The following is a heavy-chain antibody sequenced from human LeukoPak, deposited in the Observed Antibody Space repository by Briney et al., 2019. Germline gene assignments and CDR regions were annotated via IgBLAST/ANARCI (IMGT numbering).Heavy chain of an antibody. CDR2: ISSSSSYI. CDR3: ARARGPFDAFDI. J-gene: IGHJ3*02. V-gene: IGHV3-21*01. CDR1: GFTFSSYS. D-gene: IGHD6-25*01. Sequence: PGGSLRLSCAASGFTFSSYSMSWVRQAPGKGLEWVSSISSSSSYIYYADSVKGRFTISRDNAKNSLYLQMNSLRAEDTAVYYCARARGPFDAFDIWGQGTMVTVSS.